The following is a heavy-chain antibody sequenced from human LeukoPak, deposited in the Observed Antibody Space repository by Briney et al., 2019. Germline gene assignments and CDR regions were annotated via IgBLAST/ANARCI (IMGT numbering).Heavy chain of an antibody. CDR3: ARGGYCSDGTCYFSVAFDI. J-gene: IGHJ3*02. D-gene: IGHD2-15*01. CDR2: INSNTGNP. Sequence: ASVKVSCKASGYTFTNYALNWVRQAPGQGLEWMGWINSNTGNPTYAQDFTGRFVFSLDTSVSTAYLQISSLKAEDTAFYYCARGGYCSDGTCYFSVAFDIWGQGTMVTVSS. CDR1: GYTFTNYA. V-gene: IGHV7-4-1*02.